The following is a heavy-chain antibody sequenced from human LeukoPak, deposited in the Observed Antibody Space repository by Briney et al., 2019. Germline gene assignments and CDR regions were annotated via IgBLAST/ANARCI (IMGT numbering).Heavy chain of an antibody. CDR1: GFTFSDYY. V-gene: IGHV3-53*01. Sequence: GGSLRLSCAASGFTFSDYYMSWVRQAPGKGLEWVSVIYSGGSTYYADSVKGRFTISRDNSKNTLYLQMNSLRAEDTAVYYCVRGDYGDYTLFDYWGQGTLVTVSS. CDR3: VRGDYGDYTLFDY. J-gene: IGHJ4*02. CDR2: IYSGGST. D-gene: IGHD4-17*01.